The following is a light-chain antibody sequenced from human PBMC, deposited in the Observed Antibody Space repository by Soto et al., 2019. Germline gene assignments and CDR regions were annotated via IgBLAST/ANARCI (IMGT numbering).Light chain of an antibody. J-gene: IGKJ1*01. Sequence: EIVLTQSTGTLSLSPGERATLSCRASQSVSSNYLAWYQQQPGQAPRLLIYGASSRATGIPDRFSGSGSGTDFTLTISRLEPEDSAVYYCQQYGRSPWTFGQGTKVDIK. CDR3: QQYGRSPWT. V-gene: IGKV3-20*01. CDR1: QSVSSNY. CDR2: GAS.